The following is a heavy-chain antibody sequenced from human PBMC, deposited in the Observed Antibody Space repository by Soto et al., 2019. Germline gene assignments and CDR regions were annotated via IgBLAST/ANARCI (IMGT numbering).Heavy chain of an antibody. D-gene: IGHD6-13*01. CDR1: GGTFNNYA. Sequence: VQLVQSGAEVRMPGSSVKVSCKASGGTFNNYAIHWVRQAPGQGLEWMGGIVPIFGPAKYAQKFRGRVSITADDSTSTAYMDLSSLTSEDTAIYYCARPSYSSSWLPNLDYWGQGTLVTGSS. CDR2: IVPIFGPA. J-gene: IGHJ4*02. V-gene: IGHV1-69*01. CDR3: ARPSYSSSWLPNLDY.